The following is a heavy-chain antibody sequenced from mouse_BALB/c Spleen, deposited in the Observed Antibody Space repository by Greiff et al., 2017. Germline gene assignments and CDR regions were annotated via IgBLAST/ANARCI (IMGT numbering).Heavy chain of an antibody. D-gene: IGHD2-14*01. CDR3: ARSRGYDRNFDY. J-gene: IGHJ2*01. CDR1: GFSLSTSGMG. CDR2: IYWDDDK. V-gene: IGHV8-12*01. Sequence: QVTLKVSGPGILQPSQTLSLTCSFSGFSLSTSGMGVSWIRQPSGKGLEWLAHIYWDDDKRYNPSLKSRLTISKDTSRNQVFLKITSVDTADTATYYCARSRGYDRNFDYWGQGTTLTVSS.